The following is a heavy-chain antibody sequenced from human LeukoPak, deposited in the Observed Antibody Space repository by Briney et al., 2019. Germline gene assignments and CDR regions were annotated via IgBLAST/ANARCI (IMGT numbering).Heavy chain of an antibody. D-gene: IGHD2-21*02. CDR3: AREGSYCVGGDCYSFDF. Sequence: ASVKVSCKASGYRFISNYIQWVRQAPGLGPEWMGWMHPGNGNTRYAEKFQGKVTMTRDTSINTAYMDLSSLRSDDTAVYYCAREGSYCVGGDCYSFDFWGQGTLITVSS. V-gene: IGHV1-2*02. CDR2: MHPGNGNT. CDR1: GYRFISNY. J-gene: IGHJ4*02.